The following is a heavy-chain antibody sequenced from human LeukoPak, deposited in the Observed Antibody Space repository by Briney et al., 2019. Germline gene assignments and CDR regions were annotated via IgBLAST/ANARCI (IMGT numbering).Heavy chain of an antibody. J-gene: IGHJ4*02. CDR2: TNQEGSEK. Sequence: GGSLRLSCAASGFTFSTYWMSWVRQVPGKGLEWVANTNQEGSEKYYVDSVEGRFTISKDNAKNSLYLQMNSLRAEDTAVYYCARDPKWLDYWGQGTLVTVSS. D-gene: IGHD5-12*01. CDR1: GFTFSTYW. CDR3: ARDPKWLDY. V-gene: IGHV3-7*01.